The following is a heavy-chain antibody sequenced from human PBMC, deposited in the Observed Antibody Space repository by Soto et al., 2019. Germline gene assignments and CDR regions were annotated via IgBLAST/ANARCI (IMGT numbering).Heavy chain of an antibody. J-gene: IGHJ6*02. Sequence: QVQLVQSGAEVRKPGSSVEVSCMASGSTFSSYTVNWVLEAPGQGLEWIGRIIPVLGVTHYARRFQGRVTFTADRSRKTAYMELTSLTSEDTAVYYCARRRYCGVDCYNKFYYGMDVWGQGTTVTVSS. CDR3: ARRRYCGVDCYNKFYYGMDV. CDR2: IIPVLGVT. D-gene: IGHD2-21*02. CDR1: GSTFSSYT. V-gene: IGHV1-69*02.